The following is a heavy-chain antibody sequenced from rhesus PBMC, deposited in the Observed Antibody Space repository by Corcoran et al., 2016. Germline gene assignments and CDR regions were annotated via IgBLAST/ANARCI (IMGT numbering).Heavy chain of an antibody. D-gene: IGHD2-15*01. CDR1: GGSISDSYR. CDR3: ARDGQYCSTTYCSSDGLDS. V-gene: IGHV4S10*01. Sequence: QVQLQESGPGVVKPSETLSLTCAVSGGSISDSYRWSWIRQPPGKGLEWIGSLYGLTTNTNYNPSLKSRVPISKDASKNQFSLNLSSVTAADTAVYYCARDGQYCSTTYCSSDGLDSWGQGVVVTVSS. CDR2: LYGLTTNT. J-gene: IGHJ6*01.